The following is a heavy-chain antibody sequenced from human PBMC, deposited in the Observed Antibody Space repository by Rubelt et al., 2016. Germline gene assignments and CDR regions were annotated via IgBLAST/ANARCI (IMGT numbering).Heavy chain of an antibody. D-gene: IGHD3-3*01. V-gene: IGHV4-39*07. CDR3: ARIFAPITIFGVVNWDYFDY. J-gene: IGHJ4*02. CDR2: IYYSGST. Sequence: QVQLQESGPGLVKPSETLSLTCTVSGGSISSYYWSWIRQPPGKGLEWIGSIYYSGSTYYNPSLKSRVIISVDTSKNQFSLKLGSVTAADTAVYYCARIFAPITIFGVVNWDYFDYWGQGTLVTVSS. CDR1: GGSISSYY.